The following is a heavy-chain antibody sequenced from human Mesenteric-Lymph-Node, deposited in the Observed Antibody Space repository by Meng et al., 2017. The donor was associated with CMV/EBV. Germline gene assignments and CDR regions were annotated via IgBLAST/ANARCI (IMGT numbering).Heavy chain of an antibody. D-gene: IGHD2-2*01. CDR3: ARGMLGYCSSTSCPFWYFDL. V-gene: IGHV4-39*07. CDR1: GGSTSSSSYY. CDR2: IYYSGST. J-gene: IGHJ2*01. Sequence: SETLSLTCTVAGGSTSSSSYYWGWIRQPPGKGLEWIATIYYSGSTYYNPSLKNRVTLLIDTSKNHFSLRLSSVIAADTAVYYCARGMLGYCSSTSCPFWYFDLWGRGTLVTVSS.